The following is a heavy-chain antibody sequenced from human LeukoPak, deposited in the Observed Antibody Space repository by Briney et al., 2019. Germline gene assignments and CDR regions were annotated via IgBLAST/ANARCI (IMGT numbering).Heavy chain of an antibody. D-gene: IGHD2-15*01. J-gene: IGHJ6*02. V-gene: IGHV7-4-1*02. CDR2: INTNSGNP. Sequence: ASVKVSCKASGYSFTTYTIDWVRQAPGQGLEWMGWINTNSGNPAYAQGFTGRFVFSLDTSVSTAYLQISSLKAKDTAVYYCAKDGGSGTYYYFYGMDVWGQGTTVTVSS. CDR1: GYSFTTYT. CDR3: AKDGGSGTYYYFYGMDV.